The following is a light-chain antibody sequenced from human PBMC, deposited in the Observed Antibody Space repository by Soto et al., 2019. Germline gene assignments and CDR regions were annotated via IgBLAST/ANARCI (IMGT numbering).Light chain of an antibody. CDR3: QQFNSYPLT. Sequence: AIQLTQSPSSLSASVGDRVTITCRASQGISSALAWYQQKPGETPNLLIYDASTLDSGVPSRFSGSGSGTDFTLTISSLQPEDFAPYYCQQFNSYPLTFGGGTKVEIK. CDR2: DAS. CDR1: QGISSA. V-gene: IGKV1-13*02. J-gene: IGKJ4*01.